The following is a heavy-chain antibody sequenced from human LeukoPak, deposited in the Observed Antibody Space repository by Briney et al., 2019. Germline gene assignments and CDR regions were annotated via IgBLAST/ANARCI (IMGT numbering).Heavy chain of an antibody. J-gene: IGHJ3*02. CDR1: GGSISSSSYY. V-gene: IGHV4-39*01. Sequence: MPSETLSLTCTVSGGSISSSSYYWGWIRQPPGKGLEWIGSIYYSGSTYYNPSLKSRVTISVDTSKNQFSLKLSSVTAADTAVYYCASSITMIPSGAFDIWGQGTMVTVSS. CDR3: ASSITMIPSGAFDI. CDR2: IYYSGST. D-gene: IGHD3-22*01.